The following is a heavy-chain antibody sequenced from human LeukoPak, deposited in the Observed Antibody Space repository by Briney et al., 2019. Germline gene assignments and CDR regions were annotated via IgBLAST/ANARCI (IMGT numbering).Heavy chain of an antibody. Sequence: PGGSLRLSCAASGFTVSNNFMSWVRQAPGKGLEWISSLYAGGGTPYADSVKGRLTISRDNSKNTLYLQMNRLRAEDTAFYFCASDLVRGYTYGAPGGYWGQGTLVTVSS. J-gene: IGHJ4*02. CDR3: ASDLVRGYTYGAPGGY. V-gene: IGHV3-66*01. D-gene: IGHD5-18*01. CDR1: GFTVSNNF. CDR2: LYAGGGT.